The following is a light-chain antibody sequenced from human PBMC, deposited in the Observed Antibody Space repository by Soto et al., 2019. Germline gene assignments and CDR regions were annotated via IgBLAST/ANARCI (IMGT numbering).Light chain of an antibody. J-gene: IGKJ5*01. V-gene: IGKV3-11*01. CDR1: QSLSSY. CDR3: QQRSNWPLIT. CDR2: GAS. Sequence: EIVLTQSPGTLSLSPGERAILSYRASQSLSSYLAWYQQKPGQAPRLLIYGASTRATGIPARFSGSGSGTEFTLTISSLEPEDFAVYYCQQRSNWPLITFGQGTRLEIK.